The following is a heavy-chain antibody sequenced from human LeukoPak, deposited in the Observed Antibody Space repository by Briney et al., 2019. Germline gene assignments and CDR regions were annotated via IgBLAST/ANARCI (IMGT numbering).Heavy chain of an antibody. CDR1: GYTFTSYG. D-gene: IGHD3-10*01. CDR3: ARSHGTMVRGAVPYGVDV. J-gene: IGHJ6*02. Sequence: ASVKVSCKASGYTFTSYGISWVRQAPGQGLEWMGWISAYNGNTNYAQKLQGRVTMTTDTSTSTAYMELRSLRSDDTAVYYCARSHGTMVRGAVPYGVDVWGQGTTVTVSS. V-gene: IGHV1-18*01. CDR2: ISAYNGNT.